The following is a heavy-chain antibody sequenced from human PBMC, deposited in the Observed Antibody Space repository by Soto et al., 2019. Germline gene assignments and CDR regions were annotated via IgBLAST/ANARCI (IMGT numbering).Heavy chain of an antibody. CDR2: ISSSGSTI. CDR1: GFTFSDYY. J-gene: IGHJ5*02. D-gene: IGHD2-2*01. V-gene: IGHV3-11*01. Sequence: GGSLRLFCAASGFTFSDYYMSWIRQAPGKGLEWVSYISSSGSTIYYADSVKGRFTISRDNAKNSLYLQMNSLRAEDTAVYYCARDSRRTAPSGWFDPWGQGTLVTVSS. CDR3: ARDSRRTAPSGWFDP.